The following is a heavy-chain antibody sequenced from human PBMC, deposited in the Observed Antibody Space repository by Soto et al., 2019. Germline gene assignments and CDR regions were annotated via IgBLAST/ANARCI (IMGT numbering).Heavy chain of an antibody. V-gene: IGHV4-30-2*01. CDR3: ARIVEYYYGSSGYSNYFDY. Sequence: PSETLSLTCAVSGGSISSGGYSWSWIRQPPGKGLEWIGYIYHSGSTYYNPSLKSRVTISVDRSKNQFSLKLSSVTAADTAVYYCARIVEYYYGSSGYSNYFDYWGQGTLVTVSS. D-gene: IGHD3-22*01. CDR2: IYHSGST. J-gene: IGHJ4*02. CDR1: GGSISSGGYS.